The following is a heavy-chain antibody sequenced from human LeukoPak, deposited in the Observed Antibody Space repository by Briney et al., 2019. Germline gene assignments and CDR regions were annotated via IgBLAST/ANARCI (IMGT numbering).Heavy chain of an antibody. CDR2: IRYDGSNK. V-gene: IGHV3-30*02. J-gene: IGHJ4*02. D-gene: IGHD3-9*01. CDR1: GFTFSDYY. Sequence: PGGSLRLSCAASGFTFSDYYMSWIRQAPGKGLEWVAFIRYDGSNKYYADSVKGRFTISRDNSKNTLYLQMNSLRAEDTAVYYCAKDLPPYDILTGSYFDYWGQGTLVTVSS. CDR3: AKDLPPYDILTGSYFDY.